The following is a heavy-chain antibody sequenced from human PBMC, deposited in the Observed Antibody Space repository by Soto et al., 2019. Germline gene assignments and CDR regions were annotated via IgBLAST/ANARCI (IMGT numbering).Heavy chain of an antibody. Sequence: PSETLSLTCTVSGDYISSYHWSWIRQPPGKGLEWVGFIYSSGNTHYNPSLKSRVTISTDTSKNQFSLKLTSVTAADTAVYYCARAAVPATCCAFDIWGPATMVTVSS. J-gene: IGHJ3*02. CDR1: GDYISSYH. CDR2: IYSSGNT. CDR3: ARAAVPATCCAFDI. V-gene: IGHV4-59*01. D-gene: IGHD1-26*01.